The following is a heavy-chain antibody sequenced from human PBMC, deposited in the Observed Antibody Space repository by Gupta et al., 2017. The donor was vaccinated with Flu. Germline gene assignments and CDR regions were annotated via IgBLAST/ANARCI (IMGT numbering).Heavy chain of an antibody. V-gene: IGHV3-30*18. D-gene: IGHD5-18*01. J-gene: IGHJ6*02. CDR2: ISYDGSNK. CDR3: AKDRGYSYGREVYYYYGMDV. Sequence: TFSSYGMHWVRQAPGKGLEGVAVISYDGSNKYYADSVKGRFTISRDNSKNTLYLQMNSLRAEDTAVYYCAKDRGYSYGREVYYYYGMDVWGQGTTVTVSS. CDR1: TFSSYG.